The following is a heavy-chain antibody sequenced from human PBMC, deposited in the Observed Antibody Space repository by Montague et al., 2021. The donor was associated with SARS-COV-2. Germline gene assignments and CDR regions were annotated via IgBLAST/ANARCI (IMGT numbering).Heavy chain of an antibody. CDR1: GGSITGYY. CDR2: IYDGGAV. Sequence: SETQSLTCTVPGGSITGYYWSWLRRSPGKGLEWIAYIYDGGAVNXXPSLGSRVTISTDTSKNQLSLKVNSVTAADTAVYYCVRDHPYGGPRGAYDIWGQGTVVTVSS. CDR3: VRDHPYGGPRGAYDI. V-gene: IGHV4-59*01. D-gene: IGHD4-23*01. J-gene: IGHJ3*02.